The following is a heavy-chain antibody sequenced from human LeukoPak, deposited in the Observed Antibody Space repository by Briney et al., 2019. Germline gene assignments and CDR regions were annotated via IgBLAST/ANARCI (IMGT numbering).Heavy chain of an antibody. J-gene: IGHJ4*02. V-gene: IGHV3-7*01. CDR3: ARESFAARWD. CDR2: IKQDGSQE. CDR1: GFTFSRYW. D-gene: IGHD6-6*01. Sequence: PGGSLRLSCAASGFTFSRYWMSWVRQAPGKGLEWVANIKQDGSQESYVDSVKGRFTISRDNANNLLYLQMNSLRAEDTAVYYCARESFAARWDWGQGTLVTVSS.